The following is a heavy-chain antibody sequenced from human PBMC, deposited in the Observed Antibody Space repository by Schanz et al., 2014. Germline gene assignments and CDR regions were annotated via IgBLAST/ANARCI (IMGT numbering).Heavy chain of an antibody. D-gene: IGHD4-17*01. CDR1: GFTFRSYG. CDR2: ISWNSGSI. CDR3: ARDAVTSVLTPGFYY. Sequence: EVQLVESGGGVVRPGGSLRLSCAASGFTFRSYGMLWVRQAPGKGLEWVSSISWNSGSIDYADSVKGRFTISRDNAKKSLYLRMNSLRAEDTAVYYCARDAVTSVLTPGFYYWGQGTLVTVSS. J-gene: IGHJ4*02. V-gene: IGHV3-20*04.